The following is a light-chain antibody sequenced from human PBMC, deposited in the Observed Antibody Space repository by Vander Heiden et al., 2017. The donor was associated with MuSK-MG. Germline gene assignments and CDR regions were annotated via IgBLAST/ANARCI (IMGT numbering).Light chain of an antibody. V-gene: IGLV5-45*01. CDR2: DKSDTDR. Sequence: VLTELTSLAASPGASASPTCTLRTGSNSDIHGIYWYQQTQEHPPRYLTSDKSDTDRQQGSGVPSRFSGSKDAATTAVTFPISGVQSEDDYYYYSKTWNSNTVVFGGGTKLTVL. J-gene: IGLJ3*02. CDR1: TGSNSDIHG. CDR3: KTWNSNTVV.